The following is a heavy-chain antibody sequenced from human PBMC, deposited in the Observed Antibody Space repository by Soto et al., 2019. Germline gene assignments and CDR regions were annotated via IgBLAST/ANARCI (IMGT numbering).Heavy chain of an antibody. V-gene: IGHV4-59*12. D-gene: IGHD3-3*01. Sequence: SETLSLTCAVSGGSISSYYWSWIRQPPGKGLEWIGEIYHSGSTNYNPSLKSRVTISVDTSKSQFSLKLSSVTAADTAVYYWARGPIKKGSGYCFTPSPPFDYWGQGTLVTVSS. CDR2: IYHSGST. CDR3: ARGPIKKGSGYCFTPSPPFDY. J-gene: IGHJ4*02. CDR1: GGSISSYY.